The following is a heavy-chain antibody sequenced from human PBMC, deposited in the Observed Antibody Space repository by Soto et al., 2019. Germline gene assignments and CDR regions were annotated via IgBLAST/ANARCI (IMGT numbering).Heavy chain of an antibody. V-gene: IGHV4-59*01. CDR3: ARDGGIVVVTANDAFDI. CDR2: ISYSGST. Sequence: SDTLSLTCKVSSGSISSYYCIWIRRPPLKGLEWIGYISYSGSTNYNPSLKSRVTISVDTSKNQFSLKLSSVTAADTAVYYCARDGGIVVVTANDAFDIWGQGTMVTVSS. CDR1: SGSISSYY. D-gene: IGHD2-21*02. J-gene: IGHJ3*02.